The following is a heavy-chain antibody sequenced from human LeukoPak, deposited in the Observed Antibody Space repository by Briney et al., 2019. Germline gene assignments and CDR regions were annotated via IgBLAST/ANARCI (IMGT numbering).Heavy chain of an antibody. V-gene: IGHV3-48*02. CDR3: VRGHMDV. J-gene: IGHJ6*03. Sequence: PGGSLRLSCAASGFTVSSYDMSWVRQAPGRGLDWFSFTSGSTSAVYIADSVKGRFTISRDSTSNSLHLEMNSLRDEDTAVYYCVRGHMDVWGKGTTVIVSS. CDR1: GFTVSSYD. CDR2: TSGSTSAV.